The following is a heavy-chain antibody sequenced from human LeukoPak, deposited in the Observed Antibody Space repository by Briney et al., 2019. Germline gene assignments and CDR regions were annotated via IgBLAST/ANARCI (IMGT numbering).Heavy chain of an antibody. D-gene: IGHD3-22*01. CDR1: GYTFTSHD. CDR2: INPNSGGT. V-gene: IGHV1-2*06. Sequence: ASVKVSCKASGYTFTSHDFNWVRQAPGQGLEWMGRINPNSGGTNYAQKFQGRVTMTRDTSISTAYMELSRLRSDDTAVYYCASDAYDSSGYYSREDYWGQGTLVTVSS. J-gene: IGHJ4*02. CDR3: ASDAYDSSGYYSREDY.